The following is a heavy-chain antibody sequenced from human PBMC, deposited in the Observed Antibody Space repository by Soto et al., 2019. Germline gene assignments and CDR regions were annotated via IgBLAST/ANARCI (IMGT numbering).Heavy chain of an antibody. CDR3: ARDAYYYGSGRFDH. V-gene: IGHV3-7*05. Sequence: GGSLRLSCATSGFTFSGYWMSWVRQAPGKGLECVANMKQDGSEKYYVDSVKGRFTISRDNAKNSLYLQMNSLTAEDTAVYYCARDAYYYGSGRFDHWGQGTLVTVSS. CDR1: GFTFSGYW. CDR2: MKQDGSEK. J-gene: IGHJ4*02. D-gene: IGHD3-10*01.